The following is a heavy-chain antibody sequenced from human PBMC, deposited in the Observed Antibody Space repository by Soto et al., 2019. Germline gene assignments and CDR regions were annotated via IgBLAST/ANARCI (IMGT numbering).Heavy chain of an antibody. D-gene: IGHD1-20*01. V-gene: IGHV4-31*03. CDR2: IDYIGRA. Sequence: QVQLQESGPGLVTPSQTLSLTCTVSGGSISSDNYFWSWIRQHPGKGLEWIGYIDYIGRAYYNPSLKSRVTTSVDTSKNQFSLRLSSVTVADTATYYCAREVNSAAASDALDIWGQGTVVTVSS. J-gene: IGHJ3*02. CDR3: AREVNSAAASDALDI. CDR1: GGSISSDNYF.